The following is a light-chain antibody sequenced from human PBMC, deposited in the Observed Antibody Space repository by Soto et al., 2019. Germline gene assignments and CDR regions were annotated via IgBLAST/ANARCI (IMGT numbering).Light chain of an antibody. Sequence: QSALTQPASVSGSPGQSITISCTGTSSDVGGYNRVSWYQQHPGKAPKFMIYDVSNRPLGVSNRFSGSKSGNTASLTISGLQAEDEADYYCSSYTSRSTYVFGTGTKLTVL. CDR1: SSDVGGYNR. CDR3: SSYTSRSTYV. J-gene: IGLJ1*01. V-gene: IGLV2-14*01. CDR2: DVS.